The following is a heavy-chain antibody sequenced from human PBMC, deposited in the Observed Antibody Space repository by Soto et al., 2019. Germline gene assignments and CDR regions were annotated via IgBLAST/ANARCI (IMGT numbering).Heavy chain of an antibody. D-gene: IGHD1-26*01. CDR1: GGSISSGDYY. CDR3: AREGDGYNGHSGPLGFDY. CDR2: IYYSGST. Sequence: QVQLQESGPGLVKPSQTLSLTCTVSGGSISSGDYYWSWIRQPPGKGLEWIGYIYYSGSTYYNPSLKSRVTISVDTSKNQFSLKLSSVTAADTAVYYCAREGDGYNGHSGPLGFDYWGQGTLVTVSS. J-gene: IGHJ4*02. V-gene: IGHV4-30-4*01.